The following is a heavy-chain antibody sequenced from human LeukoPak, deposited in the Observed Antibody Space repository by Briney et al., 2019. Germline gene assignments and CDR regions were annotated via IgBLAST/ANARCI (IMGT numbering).Heavy chain of an antibody. V-gene: IGHV4-59*01. CDR1: GGAITGYY. CDR2: IYYSGST. CDR3: ARGRPPHDYGTLFDY. D-gene: IGHD4-17*01. J-gene: IGHJ4*02. Sequence: SETLSLTCTVSGGAITGYYWSWIRQPPGKGLEWIGYIYYSGSTNYNPSLKSRVTMSVDTSKKQFSLKLSSVIAADTAVYYCARGRPPHDYGTLFDYWGQGTLVTVSS.